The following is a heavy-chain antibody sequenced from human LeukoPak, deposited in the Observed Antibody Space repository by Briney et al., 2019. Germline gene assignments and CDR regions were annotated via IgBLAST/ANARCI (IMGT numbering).Heavy chain of an antibody. Sequence: PGRSRRLSCAASGFTFSSYWMSWVRHPPGKWMEWVANIKQDGSEEFYGDSVKGRFTISRDNAKNSLYLQMNSLRAEDTAVYYCARELYRIVVVPHYFDYWGQGTLVTVSS. J-gene: IGHJ4*02. CDR2: IKQDGSEE. V-gene: IGHV3-7*01. D-gene: IGHD3-22*01. CDR3: ARELYRIVVVPHYFDY. CDR1: GFTFSSYW.